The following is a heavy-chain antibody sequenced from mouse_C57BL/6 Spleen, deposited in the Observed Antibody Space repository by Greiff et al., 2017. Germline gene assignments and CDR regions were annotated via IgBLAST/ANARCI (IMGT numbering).Heavy chain of an antibody. Sequence: QVQLQQSGPELVKPGASVKISCKASGYAFSSSWMNWVKQRPGKGLEWIGRIYPGDGDTNYNGKFKGKATLTADKSSSTAYMQLSSLTSEDSAVYFCARMITTVVNLDYWCQGTTLTVSS. CDR1: GYAFSSSW. CDR2: IYPGDGDT. V-gene: IGHV1-82*01. D-gene: IGHD1-1*01. CDR3: ARMITTVVNLDY. J-gene: IGHJ2*01.